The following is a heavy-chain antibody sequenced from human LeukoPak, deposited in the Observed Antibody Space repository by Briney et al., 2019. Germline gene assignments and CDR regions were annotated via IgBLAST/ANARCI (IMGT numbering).Heavy chain of an antibody. Sequence: SETLSLTCTVSGGSISSGSYYWSWIRQPAGKGLEWIGRIYTSGSTNYNPSLKSRVTISVDTSKNQFSLKLSSVTAADTAVYYCAGGSSSMSPWGQGTLVTVSS. CDR2: IYTSGST. CDR1: GGSISSGSYY. J-gene: IGHJ5*02. V-gene: IGHV4-61*02. D-gene: IGHD6-6*01. CDR3: AGGSSSMSP.